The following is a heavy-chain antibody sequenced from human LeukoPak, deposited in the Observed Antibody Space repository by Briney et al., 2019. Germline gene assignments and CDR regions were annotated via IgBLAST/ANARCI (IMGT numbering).Heavy chain of an antibody. Sequence: GGSLRLSCAASGFPFSSYGMHWVRQAPGKGLEWVAVISHDGSNIYYGDSVKGRFSISRDNSKNTLYLQMNSLRVEDTAVYYCAKDPYRVVVATGNYLDPWGQGTLVTVSS. V-gene: IGHV3-30*18. J-gene: IGHJ5*02. CDR3: AKDPYRVVVATGNYLDP. CDR2: ISHDGSNI. D-gene: IGHD2-15*01. CDR1: GFPFSSYG.